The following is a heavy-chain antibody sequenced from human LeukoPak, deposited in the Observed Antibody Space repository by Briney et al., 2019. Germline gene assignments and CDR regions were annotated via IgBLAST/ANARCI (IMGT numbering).Heavy chain of an antibody. CDR1: GGSISSYY. CDR2: IYTSGST. D-gene: IGHD1-26*01. V-gene: IGHV4-4*07. Sequence: SETLSLTCTVSGGSISSYYWSWIRQPAGKGLEWIGRIYTSGSTNYNPSLKSRVTISVDKSKNQFSLKLSSVTAADTAVYYCARELVVGATRDAFDIWGQGTMVTVSS. J-gene: IGHJ3*02. CDR3: ARELVVGATRDAFDI.